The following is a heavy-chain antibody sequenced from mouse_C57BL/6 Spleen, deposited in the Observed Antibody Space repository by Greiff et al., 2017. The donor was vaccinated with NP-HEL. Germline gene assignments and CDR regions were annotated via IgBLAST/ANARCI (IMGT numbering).Heavy chain of an antibody. Sequence: QVQLQQPGAELVKPGASVKLSCKASGYTFTSYWMQWVKQRPGQGLEWIGEIDPSGSYTKYNQKFKGKAKLTVDTSSSTAYLQLSSLTSEDSAVYYCARGSNYVGAYWGQGTLVTVSA. CDR2: IDPSGSYT. J-gene: IGHJ3*01. CDR1: GYTFTSYW. D-gene: IGHD2-5*01. CDR3: ARGSNYVGAY. V-gene: IGHV1-50*01.